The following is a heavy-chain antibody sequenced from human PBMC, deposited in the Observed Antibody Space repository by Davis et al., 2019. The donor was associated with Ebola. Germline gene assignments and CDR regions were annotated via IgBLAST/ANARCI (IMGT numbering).Heavy chain of an antibody. CDR2: IYWDDDK. J-gene: IGHJ6*02. CDR1: GFSLSTRGVG. Sequence: SGPTPVKPTQTLTLTCTFSGFSLSTRGVGVGWIRQPPGKALEWLALIYWDDDKRYSPSLKSRLTITKDTSKNQVVLTMTNMDPVDTATYYCAHGVAARPGYYYYGMDVWGQGTTVTVSS. D-gene: IGHD6-6*01. CDR3: AHGVAARPGYYYYGMDV. V-gene: IGHV2-5*02.